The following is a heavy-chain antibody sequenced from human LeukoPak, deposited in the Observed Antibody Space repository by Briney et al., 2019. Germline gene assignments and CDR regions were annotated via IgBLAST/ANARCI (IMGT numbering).Heavy chain of an antibody. J-gene: IGHJ3*02. CDR3: ARTAGAAAGTGGSIDAFDI. CDR2: INHSGST. D-gene: IGHD6-13*01. Sequence: SETLSLTCAVYGGSFSGYYWSWIRRPPGKGLEWIGEINHSGSTNYNPSLKSRVTISVDKSKNQFSLKLSSVTAADTAVYYCARTAGAAAGTGGSIDAFDIWGQGTMVTVSS. CDR1: GGSFSGYY. V-gene: IGHV4-34*01.